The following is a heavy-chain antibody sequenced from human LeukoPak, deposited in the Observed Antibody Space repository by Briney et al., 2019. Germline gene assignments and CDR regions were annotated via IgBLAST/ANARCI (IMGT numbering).Heavy chain of an antibody. CDR2: IYYSGST. D-gene: IGHD6-19*01. Sequence: SETLSLTCTVSGGSISSSSYYWGWIRQPPGKGLEWIGSIYYSGSTYYNPSLKSRVTISVDTSKNQFSLKLSSVTAADTAVYYCARHVALATEQCDYWGQGTLVTVSP. CDR3: ARHVALATEQCDY. V-gene: IGHV4-39*01. J-gene: IGHJ4*02. CDR1: GGSISSSSYY.